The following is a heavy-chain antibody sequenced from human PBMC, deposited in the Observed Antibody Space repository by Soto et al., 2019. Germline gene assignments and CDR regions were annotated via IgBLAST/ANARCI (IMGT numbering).Heavy chain of an antibody. CDR3: ARGPNWFDP. V-gene: IGHV4-30-2*01. J-gene: IGHJ5*02. Sequence: SETLSLTCAVSGGSISSGGSSWNWIRQPPGKGLEWIGYIYHSGSTYYNPSLKSRVTISVDRSKNQFSLKLSSVTAADTAVYYCARGPNWFDPWGQGTLVPVSS. CDR2: IYHSGST. CDR1: GGSISSGGSS.